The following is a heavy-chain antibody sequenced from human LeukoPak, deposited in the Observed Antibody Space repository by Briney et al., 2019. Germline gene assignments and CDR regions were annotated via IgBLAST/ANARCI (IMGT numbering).Heavy chain of an antibody. CDR1: GFTFSHYW. J-gene: IGHJ4*02. CDR3: VPTDSSGLD. D-gene: IGHD3-22*01. V-gene: IGHV3-74*01. CDR2: TNTDGSST. Sequence: PGGSLRLSCEASGFTFSHYWMHWVRQAPGKGLVWVSRTNTDGSSTSYVDSVKGRFTISRDNAKNTMYLQMYSLRAEDTAMYYCVPTDSSGLDWGQGTLVTVSS.